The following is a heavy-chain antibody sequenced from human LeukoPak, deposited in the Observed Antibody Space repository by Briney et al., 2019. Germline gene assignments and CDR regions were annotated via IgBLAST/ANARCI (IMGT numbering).Heavy chain of an antibody. CDR1: SGSIRSKDY. CDR2: IYNSAIT. Sequence: SETLSLTCSVSSGSIRSKDYWSWIRQSPGKGLEWIGYIYNSAITNYNPHLKSRVTISPDTSKNQFSLELTSVTAADTATYYCVRDRVTGRFFGMDVWGQGTTIIVSS. V-gene: IGHV4-59*12. J-gene: IGHJ6*02. CDR3: VRDRVTGRFFGMDV. D-gene: IGHD3-9*01.